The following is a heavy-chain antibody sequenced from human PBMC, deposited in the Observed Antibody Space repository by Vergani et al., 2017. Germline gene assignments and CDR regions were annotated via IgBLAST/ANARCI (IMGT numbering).Heavy chain of an antibody. V-gene: IGHV3-48*01. J-gene: IGHJ4*02. CDR2: ISSSSSTI. CDR1: GFTFSSYS. D-gene: IGHD3-16*02. Sequence: EVQLVESGGGLVQPGGSLRLSCAASGFTFSSYSMNWVRQAPGKGLEWVSYISSSSSTIYYADSVKGRFTISRDNAKNALYLQMNSLRAEDTAVYYCAGWGEYSSSVHLGELSFPNFDYWGQGTLVTVSS. CDR3: AGWGEYSSSVHLGELSFPNFDY.